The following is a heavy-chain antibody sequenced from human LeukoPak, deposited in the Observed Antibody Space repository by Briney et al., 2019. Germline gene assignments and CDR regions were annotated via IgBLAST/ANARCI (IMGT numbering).Heavy chain of an antibody. J-gene: IGHJ4*02. CDR3: ARDPIRIAAAGSGFDY. Sequence: GGSLRLSCAASGFTFSSYWMHWVRQAPGKGLVWVSRINSDGSSTSYAGSVKGRFTISRDNAKNTLYLQMNSLRAEDTAVYYCARDPIRIAAAGSGFDYWGQGTLVTVSS. D-gene: IGHD6-13*01. CDR1: GFTFSSYW. CDR2: INSDGSST. V-gene: IGHV3-74*01.